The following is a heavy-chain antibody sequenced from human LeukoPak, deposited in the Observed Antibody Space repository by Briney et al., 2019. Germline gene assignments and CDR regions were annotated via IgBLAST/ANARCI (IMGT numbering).Heavy chain of an antibody. CDR2: LNQYGDHK. CDR3: SRDLGTGRPHDF. Sequence: PGGSLRLSCEVSGITFSNFAMAWVRQAPGKGLEWVTNLNQYGDHKYYDDSVKGRFTISRDNARDSLYLEMNSLTVEDTAVHFCSRDLGTGRPHDFWGQGTLVTVSS. V-gene: IGHV3-7*01. D-gene: IGHD3/OR15-3a*01. CDR1: GITFSNFA. J-gene: IGHJ4*02.